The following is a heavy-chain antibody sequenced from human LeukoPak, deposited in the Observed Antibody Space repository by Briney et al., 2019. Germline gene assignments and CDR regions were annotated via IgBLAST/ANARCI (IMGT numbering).Heavy chain of an antibody. J-gene: IGHJ4*02. CDR3: ANTNIVATITAFDY. CDR1: GFIFSSYA. CDR2: ISGSGGST. D-gene: IGHD5-12*01. V-gene: IGHV3-23*01. Sequence: GGSLRLSCAASGFIFSSYAMSWVRQAPGKGLEWVSAISGSGGSTYYADSVKGRFTISRDNSKNTLYLQMNSLRAEDTAVYYCANTNIVATITAFDYWGQGTLVTVSS.